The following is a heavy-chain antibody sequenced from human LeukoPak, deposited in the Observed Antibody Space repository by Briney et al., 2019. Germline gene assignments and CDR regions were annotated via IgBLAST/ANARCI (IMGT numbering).Heavy chain of an antibody. CDR2: IYSSGIT. D-gene: IGHD1-26*01. V-gene: IGHV4-4*07. CDR1: GGPISSYY. J-gene: IGHJ4*02. CDR3: ARMYSGTYGGIDY. Sequence: SETLSLTCTASGGPISSYYWSWIRQPAGKGLEWIGRIYSSGITNYNPSLKSRVTMSVDTSKNQFSLKLTSVTAADTAVYFCARMYSGTYGGIDYWGQGTLVSVSS.